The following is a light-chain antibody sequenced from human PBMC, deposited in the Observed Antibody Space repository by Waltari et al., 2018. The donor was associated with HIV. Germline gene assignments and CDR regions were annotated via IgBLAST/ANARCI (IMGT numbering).Light chain of an antibody. V-gene: IGLV3-1*01. Sequence: SYELTQPPSVSVSPGQTASITCSGDRLGDKYACWYQQKPGQSPVLVIYRDIKRPSGIPERFSGANSGNTATLTVSGTQPMDEADYYCQAWDHSNVVFGGGTKLTVL. CDR1: RLGDKY. CDR2: RDI. J-gene: IGLJ2*01. CDR3: QAWDHSNVV.